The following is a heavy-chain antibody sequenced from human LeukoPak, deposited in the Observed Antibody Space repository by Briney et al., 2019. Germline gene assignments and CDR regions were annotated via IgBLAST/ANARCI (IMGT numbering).Heavy chain of an antibody. CDR3: LTAPPPSTLYCSRTSCFYVDY. Sequence: GGSLRLSCAASVHAFSSYRMNWVRQAPGKGLEWVSYISSSSSYINYADSVKGRFTIYRDNAKNSLYLQMNSLRAEDTAVYYYLTAPPPSTLYCSRTSCFYVDYWGQGTLVTVSS. V-gene: IGHV3-21*01. J-gene: IGHJ4*02. CDR2: ISSSSSYI. D-gene: IGHD2-2*01. CDR1: VHAFSSYR.